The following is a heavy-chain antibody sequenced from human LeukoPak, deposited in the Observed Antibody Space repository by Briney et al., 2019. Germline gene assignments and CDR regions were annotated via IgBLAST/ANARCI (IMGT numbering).Heavy chain of an antibody. CDR1: GFIVSDSW. Sequence: GSLRLSCAASGFIVSDSWLSWIRQPPGKGLEWIGEMNHSGSTNYNPSLKSRVTISVDTSKNQFSLKLSSVTAADTAVYYCARRLGRKFGERFYYYHYMDVWGKGTTVTISS. V-gene: IGHV4-34*01. CDR3: ARRLGRKFGERFYYYHYMDV. CDR2: MNHSGST. D-gene: IGHD3-10*01. J-gene: IGHJ6*03.